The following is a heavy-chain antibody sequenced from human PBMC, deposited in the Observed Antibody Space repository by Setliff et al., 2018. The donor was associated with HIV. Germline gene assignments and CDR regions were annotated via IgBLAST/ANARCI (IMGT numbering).Heavy chain of an antibody. V-gene: IGHV4-34*01. J-gene: IGHJ4*02. Sequence: SETLSLTCAVYGASFSGYYWSWIRQPPGKGLEWIGEINLSRSTDYNPSLKSRVTISVDTSKNQFSLKVTSVTAADTAVYYCVTSSSWSSRLNFWGQGMLVTVSS. CDR1: GASFSGYY. D-gene: IGHD6-13*01. CDR3: VTSSSWSSRLNF. CDR2: INLSRST.